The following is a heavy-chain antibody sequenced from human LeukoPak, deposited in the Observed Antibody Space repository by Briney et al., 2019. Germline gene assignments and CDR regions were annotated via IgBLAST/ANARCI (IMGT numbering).Heavy chain of an antibody. CDR2: ISPDKGKT. D-gene: IGHD2/OR15-2a*01. J-gene: IGHJ4*02. CDR1: GYTFTTYG. V-gene: IGHV1-18*01. CDR3: ARDWGSERIIADY. Sequence: AASVKVSCKSSGYTFTTYGISWVRQAPGQGLEWMGWISPDKGKTDYAQKYQGRVTMTTDTSTSTAYMELRNLRSDDTAVYFCARDWGSERIIADYWGQGTLVTVSS.